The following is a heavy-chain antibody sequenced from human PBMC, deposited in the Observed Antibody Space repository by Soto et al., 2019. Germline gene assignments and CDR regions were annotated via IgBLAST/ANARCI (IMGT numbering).Heavy chain of an antibody. CDR3: ATRGSLNRNYYY. CDR2: IIPIFGTA. V-gene: IGHV1-69*13. D-gene: IGHD1-7*01. Sequence: SVKVSCKASGGTFSSYAISWVRQAPGQGLEWMGGIIPIFGTANYAQKFQGRVTITADESTSTAYMELSSLRSEDTAVYYCATRGSLNRNYYYWGQGTLVNVSS. CDR1: GGTFSSYA. J-gene: IGHJ4*02.